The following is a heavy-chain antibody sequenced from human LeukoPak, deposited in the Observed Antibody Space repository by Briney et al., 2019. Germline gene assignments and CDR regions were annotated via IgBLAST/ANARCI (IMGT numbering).Heavy chain of an antibody. V-gene: IGHV3-43*02. D-gene: IGHD5-12*01. J-gene: IGHJ3*02. CDR3: TKDKYGGNRPAFDI. CDR1: GFTFDDYA. CDR2: ITGDGGSA. Sequence: PGGSLRLSCAASGFTFDDYAMHWVRQAPGQGLDWVSLITGDGGSAYYSDSVKGRLTLSRDNRNNSLFLQMNSLRPDDTAFYYCTKDKYGGNRPAFDIWGQGTMVTVSS.